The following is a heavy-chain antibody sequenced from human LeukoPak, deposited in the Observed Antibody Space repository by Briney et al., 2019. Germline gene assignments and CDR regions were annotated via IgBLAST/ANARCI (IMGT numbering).Heavy chain of an antibody. Sequence: GASVKVSCKASGYTFTSYGISWLRQAPGQGLEWMGWISAYNGNTNYAQKFQGRVTMTRDTSISTAYMELSRLTSDDTAVYYCARGVAGPYYYYYMDVWGRGTTVTVSS. J-gene: IGHJ6*03. V-gene: IGHV1-18*01. CDR3: ARGVAGPYYYYYMDV. CDR2: ISAYNGNT. D-gene: IGHD6-19*01. CDR1: GYTFTSYG.